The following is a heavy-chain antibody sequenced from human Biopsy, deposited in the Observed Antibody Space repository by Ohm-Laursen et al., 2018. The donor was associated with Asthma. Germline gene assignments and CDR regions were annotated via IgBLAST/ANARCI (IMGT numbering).Heavy chain of an antibody. D-gene: IGHD1-26*01. V-gene: IGHV3-23*01. CDR2: ISGSGGST. J-gene: IGHJ4*02. Sequence: GSLRLSCTASGFTFSSYAMSWVRQAPGKGLEWVSAISGSGGSTYYADSVKGRFTISRDNAKNSLYLQMNSLRAEDTALYYCAKGEWELLEANFDYWGQGTLVTVSS. CDR1: GFTFSSYA. CDR3: AKGEWELLEANFDY.